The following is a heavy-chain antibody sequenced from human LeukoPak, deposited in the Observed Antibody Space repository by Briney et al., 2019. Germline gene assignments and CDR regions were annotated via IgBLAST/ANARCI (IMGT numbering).Heavy chain of an antibody. Sequence: GGSLRLSCAASGFTFSSYSMNWVRQAPGKGLEWVSSISSSSSYIYYADSVKGRFTISRDNAKNSLYLQMSSLRAEDTAVYYCAILPRGYSGYDSDYWGQGTLVTVSS. CDR3: AILPRGYSGYDSDY. V-gene: IGHV3-21*01. J-gene: IGHJ4*02. CDR1: GFTFSSYS. CDR2: ISSSSSYI. D-gene: IGHD5-12*01.